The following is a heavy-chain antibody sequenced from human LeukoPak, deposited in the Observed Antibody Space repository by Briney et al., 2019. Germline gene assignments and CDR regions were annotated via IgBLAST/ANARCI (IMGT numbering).Heavy chain of an antibody. Sequence: GGSLRLSCVASGFTFSSYGVHWVRQAPGKGLEWVAVISYDGSNKYYADSVKGRFTISRDNSKNTLYLQMNSLRAEDTAVYYCAKDHLGPNYYGITFGGVIPSVDYWGQGTLVTVSS. D-gene: IGHD3-16*02. CDR2: ISYDGSNK. V-gene: IGHV3-30*18. CDR3: AKDHLGPNYYGITFGGVIPSVDY. J-gene: IGHJ4*02. CDR1: GFTFSSYG.